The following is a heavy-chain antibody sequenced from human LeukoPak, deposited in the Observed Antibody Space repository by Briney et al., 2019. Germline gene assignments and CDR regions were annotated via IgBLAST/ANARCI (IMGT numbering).Heavy chain of an antibody. CDR2: VYHTGNT. V-gene: IGHV4-38-2*02. CDR3: AREALTEGRSSSWFDS. D-gene: IGHD6-19*01. Sequence: PSETLSLTCTVSGYSISSGYYWGWIRQPPGKGPEWIGYVYHTGNTNYNPSLKSRVTISIDTSKNQFSLRVKSVTAADTAVYYCAREALTEGRSSSWFDSWGQGTLVTVSS. CDR1: GYSISSGYY. J-gene: IGHJ5*01.